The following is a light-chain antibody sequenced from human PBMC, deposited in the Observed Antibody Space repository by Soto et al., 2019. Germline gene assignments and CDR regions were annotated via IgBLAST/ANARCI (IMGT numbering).Light chain of an antibody. CDR1: QSISTW. Sequence: DIQMTQSPCTLSASVGDRVTITCRASQSISTWLSWYQQKPGKAPKVLIYKASNLQSGVSSRFSGSGSGTEFTLTISSLQPDDFATYYCQDYNSWTFGQGTKVDIK. V-gene: IGKV1-5*03. J-gene: IGKJ1*01. CDR2: KAS. CDR3: QDYNSWT.